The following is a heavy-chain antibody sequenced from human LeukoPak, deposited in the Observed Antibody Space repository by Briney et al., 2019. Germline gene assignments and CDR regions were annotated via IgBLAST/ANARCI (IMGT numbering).Heavy chain of an antibody. D-gene: IGHD6-13*01. CDR3: ARLFYGSSWYYWFDP. J-gene: IGHJ5*02. CDR1: GYSISSGYY. V-gene: IGHV4-38-2*02. CDR2: IYHSGST. Sequence: SETLSLTCNVSGYSISSGYYWGWIRQPPGKGLEWIGSIYHSGSTYYNPSLKSRVTISVDTSKNQFSLKLSSVTAADTAVYYCARLFYGSSWYYWFDPWGQGTLVTVSS.